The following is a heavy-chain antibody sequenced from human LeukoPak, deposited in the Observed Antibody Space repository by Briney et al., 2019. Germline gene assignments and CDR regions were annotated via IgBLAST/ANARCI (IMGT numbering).Heavy chain of an antibody. V-gene: IGHV1-2*02. J-gene: IGHJ5*02. CDR3: ARDLYCSSTSCYYWFDP. D-gene: IGHD2-2*01. Sequence: GESLKVSCKASGYTFTGYYMHWVRQAPGQGLEWMGWINPNSGGTNYAQKFQGRVTMTRDTSISTAYMELSRLRSDDTAVYYCARDLYCSSTSCYYWFDPWGQGTLVTVSS. CDR1: GYTFTGYY. CDR2: INPNSGGT.